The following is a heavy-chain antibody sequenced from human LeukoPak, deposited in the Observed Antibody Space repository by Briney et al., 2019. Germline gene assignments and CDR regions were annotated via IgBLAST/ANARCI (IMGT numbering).Heavy chain of an antibody. CDR3: ARVCSEYQLLVRDPWSAQKKVYYYYMDV. D-gene: IGHD2-2*01. CDR1: GGSFSGYY. J-gene: IGHJ6*03. Sequence: SETLSLTCAVYGGSFSGYYWSWIRQPPGKGLEWIGEINHSGSTNYNPSLKSRVTISVDTSKNQFSLKLSSVTAADTAVYYCARVCSEYQLLVRDPWSAQKKVYYYYMDVWGKGTTVTVSS. CDR2: INHSGST. V-gene: IGHV4-34*01.